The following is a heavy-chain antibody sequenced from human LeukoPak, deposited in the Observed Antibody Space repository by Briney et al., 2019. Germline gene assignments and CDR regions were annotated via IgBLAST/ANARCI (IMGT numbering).Heavy chain of an antibody. CDR2: MNPNSGNT. CDR3: ARGLVATITRKYYYYYYMDV. D-gene: IGHD5-12*01. CDR1: GYTFTSYG. Sequence: ASVKVSCKASGYTFTSYGISWVRQAPGQGLEWMGWMNPNSGNTGYAQKFQGRVTMTRNTSISTAYMELSSLRSEDTAVYYCARGLVATITRKYYYYYYMDVWGKGTTVTISS. J-gene: IGHJ6*03. V-gene: IGHV1-8*02.